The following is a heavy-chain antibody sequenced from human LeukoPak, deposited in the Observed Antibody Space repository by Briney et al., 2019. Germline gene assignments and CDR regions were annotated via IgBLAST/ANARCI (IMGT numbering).Heavy chain of an antibody. J-gene: IGHJ6*02. CDR1: GFTFSNYG. V-gene: IGHV3-21*06. Sequence: GGSLRLSCAASGFTFSNYGMNWVRQAPGKGLEWVSFTDTSGSYIYYGDSVKGRFTISRDNAKNLLFLQMNGLRAEDTAVYYCTRVTAYYYYSMDVWGQGTTVTVSS. D-gene: IGHD2-21*02. CDR3: TRVTAYYYYSMDV. CDR2: TDTSGSYI.